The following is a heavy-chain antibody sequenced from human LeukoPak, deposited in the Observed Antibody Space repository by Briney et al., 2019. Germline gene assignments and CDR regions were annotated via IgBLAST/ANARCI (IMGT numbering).Heavy chain of an antibody. CDR1: GFTFSSYS. Sequence: GGSLRLSCAASGFTFSSYSMNWVRQASGKGLEWVSSISSSSSYIYYADSVKGRFTISRDNAKNSLYLQMNSLRAEDTAVYYCARESSGWDRDAFDIWGQGTMVTVSS. CDR3: ARESSGWDRDAFDI. J-gene: IGHJ3*02. CDR2: ISSSSSYI. V-gene: IGHV3-21*01. D-gene: IGHD6-19*01.